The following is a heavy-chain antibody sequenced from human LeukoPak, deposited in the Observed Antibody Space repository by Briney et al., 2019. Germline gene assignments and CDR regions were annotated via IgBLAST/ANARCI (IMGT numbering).Heavy chain of an antibody. CDR3: ATHCSSTSCYAGSFDY. D-gene: IGHD2-2*01. J-gene: IGHJ4*02. Sequence: SSVKVSCKASGGTFSSYTISWVRQAPGQGLEWMGRIIPILGIANYAQKFQGRVTITADKSTSTACMELSSLRSEDPAVYYCATHCSSTSCYAGSFDYWGQGTLVTVSS. CDR1: GGTFSSYT. V-gene: IGHV1-69*02. CDR2: IIPILGIA.